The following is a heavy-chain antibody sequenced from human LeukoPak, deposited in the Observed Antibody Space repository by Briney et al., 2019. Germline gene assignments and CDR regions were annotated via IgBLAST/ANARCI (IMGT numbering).Heavy chain of an antibody. V-gene: IGHV4-59*01. CDR1: GGSISSYY. Sequence: SETLSLTCTVSGGSISSYYWSWIRQPPGKGLEWIGYIYYSGSTNYNPSLKSRVTISVDTSKNQFSLKLSSVTAADTAVYYCARRSSSYYYYYYMDVWGKGTTVTVSS. CDR3: ARRSSSYYYYYYMDV. J-gene: IGHJ6*03. D-gene: IGHD6-6*01. CDR2: IYYSGST.